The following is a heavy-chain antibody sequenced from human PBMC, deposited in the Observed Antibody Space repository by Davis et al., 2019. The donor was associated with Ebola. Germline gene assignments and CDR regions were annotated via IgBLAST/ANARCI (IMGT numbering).Heavy chain of an antibody. Sequence: SVKVSCKASGGTFSSYSVSWVREAPGQGLEWMGGIIPIFGTANYAQKFQGRVTITADESTSTAYMELSSLRSEDTAVYYCARDHSITIFGVVIIRNWFDPWCQGTLVTVSS. J-gene: IGHJ5*02. D-gene: IGHD3-3*01. CDR2: IIPIFGTA. V-gene: IGHV1-69*13. CDR3: ARDHSITIFGVVIIRNWFDP. CDR1: GGTFSSYS.